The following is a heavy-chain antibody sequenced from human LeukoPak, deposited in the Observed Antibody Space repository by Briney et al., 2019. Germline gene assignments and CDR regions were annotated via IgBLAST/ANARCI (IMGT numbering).Heavy chain of an antibody. J-gene: IGHJ5*02. D-gene: IGHD2-21*02. V-gene: IGHV1-69*04. CDR1: GGTFSSYA. Sequence: SVKVSCKASGGTFSSYAISWVRQAPGQGLGWMGRIIPIFGIANYAQKFQGRVTITADKSTSTAYMELSSLRSEDTAVYYCARVGGQAYCGGDCYYNWLDPWGQGTLVTVSS. CDR2: IIPIFGIA. CDR3: ARVGGQAYCGGDCYYNWLDP.